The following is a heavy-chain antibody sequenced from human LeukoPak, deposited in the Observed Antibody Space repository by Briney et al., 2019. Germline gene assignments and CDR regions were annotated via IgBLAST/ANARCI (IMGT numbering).Heavy chain of an antibody. CDR3: ARQHYYDNSGYYYPDY. CDR1: GGSISSSSYY. D-gene: IGHD3-22*01. Sequence: SETLSLTCTVSGGSISSSSYYWGWIRQPPGKGLEWIGSIYYSGSTYYNPSLKSRVTISVDTSKNQFSLKLSSVTAADTAVYYCARQHYYDNSGYYYPDYWGQGTLVTVSS. J-gene: IGHJ4*02. CDR2: IYYSGST. V-gene: IGHV4-39*01.